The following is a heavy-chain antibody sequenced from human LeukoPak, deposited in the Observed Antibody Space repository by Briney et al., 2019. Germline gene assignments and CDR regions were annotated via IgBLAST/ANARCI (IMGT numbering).Heavy chain of an antibody. CDR1: GGTFSSYA. D-gene: IGHD7-27*01. Sequence: SVKVSCKASGGTFSSYAISWVRQAPGQGLEWMGGIIPIFGAANYAQKFQGRVTITADESTSTAYKELSSLRSEDTAVYYCAREPDQLGGYYFDYWGQGTLVTVSS. V-gene: IGHV1-69*13. CDR2: IIPIFGAA. CDR3: AREPDQLGGYYFDY. J-gene: IGHJ4*02.